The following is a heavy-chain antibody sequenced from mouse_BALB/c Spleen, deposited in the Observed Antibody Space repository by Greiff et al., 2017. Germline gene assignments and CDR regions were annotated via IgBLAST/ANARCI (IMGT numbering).Heavy chain of an antibody. V-gene: IGHV1-9*01. J-gene: IGHJ3*01. CDR1: GYTFSSYW. D-gene: IGHD2-14*01. CDR2: ILPGSGST. Sequence: QVQLKQSGAELMKPGASVKISCKATGYTFSSYWIEWVKQRPGYGLEWIGEILPGSGSTNYNEKFKGKATFTADTSSNTAYMQLSSLTSEDSAVYYCARRRYEFAYWGQGTLVTVSA. CDR3: ARRRYEFAY.